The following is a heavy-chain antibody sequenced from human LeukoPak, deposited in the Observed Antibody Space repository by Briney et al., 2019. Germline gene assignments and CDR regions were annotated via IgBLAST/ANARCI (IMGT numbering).Heavy chain of an antibody. CDR2: IYSGGSI. CDR1: GLTVSGVH. J-gene: IGHJ4*02. CDR3: ATDRTHGGSPWFDY. V-gene: IGHV3-53*01. Sequence: GGSLRLSCAVSGLTVSGVHINWVRQAPGKGLEWVSVIYSGGSIYYADSMKGRFTISGDNSKNMVFLQMNSLRVEDTAVYYCATDRTHGGSPWFDYWGQGTLVTVSS. D-gene: IGHD4-23*01.